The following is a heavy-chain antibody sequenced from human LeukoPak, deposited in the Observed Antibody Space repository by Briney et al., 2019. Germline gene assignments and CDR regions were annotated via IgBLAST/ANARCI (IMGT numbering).Heavy chain of an antibody. CDR2: IYYSGST. D-gene: IGHD3-10*01. V-gene: IGHV4-59*01. Sequence: SETLSLTCTVSGGSISSYYWSWIRQPPGKGLEWIGYIYYSGSTKYNPSLKSRVTISVDTSKNQFSLKLSSVTAADTAVYYCARVYYYGSGSYSFDYWGQGILVTVPS. CDR1: GGSISSYY. CDR3: ARVYYYGSGSYSFDY. J-gene: IGHJ4*02.